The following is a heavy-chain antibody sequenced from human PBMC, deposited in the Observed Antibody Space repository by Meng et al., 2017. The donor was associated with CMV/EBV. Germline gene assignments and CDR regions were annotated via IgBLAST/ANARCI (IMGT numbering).Heavy chain of an antibody. J-gene: IGHJ5*02. CDR1: GGSISSYY. V-gene: IGHV4-4*07. Sequence: VRLTESGPGLVKPPAALYLTCTVSGGSISSYYWCWSRQPAGRGLEWIGRIYTSGSTNYNPSLKSRVTMSVDTSKNQFSLKLSSVTAADTAVYYCARDLMNCSSTSCANWFDPWGQGTLVTVSS. CDR2: IYTSGST. CDR3: ARDLMNCSSTSCANWFDP. D-gene: IGHD2-2*01.